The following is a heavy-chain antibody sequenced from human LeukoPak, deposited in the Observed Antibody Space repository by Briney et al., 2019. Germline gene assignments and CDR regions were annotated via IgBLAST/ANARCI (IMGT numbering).Heavy chain of an antibody. CDR3: AKASRQAAVASPLDY. J-gene: IGHJ4*02. CDR1: GFTFNPYA. CDR2: IGGIGDRT. Sequence: GGSLRLSCAASGFTFNPYAMSWVRQAPGKGLEWVAGIGGIGDRTYYADSVKGRFAISRDNSKDTLFLQMNSLKADDTAVYYCAKASRQAAVASPLDYWGQGSLVTVSS. V-gene: IGHV3-23*01. D-gene: IGHD6-19*01.